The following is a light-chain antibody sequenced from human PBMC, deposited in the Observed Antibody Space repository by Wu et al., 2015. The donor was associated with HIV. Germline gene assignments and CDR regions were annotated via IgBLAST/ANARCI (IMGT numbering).Light chain of an antibody. CDR1: QAISRY. CDR2: AAS. J-gene: IGKJ5*01. V-gene: IGKV1-9*01. Sequence: FLSASVETESFSLAASQAISRYLDLVSXKPGKAPKLLIYAASSLQSGVPSRFSGSGSETGFTLTIDSLQPEDFATYFCQRGITFGQGTRLEIK. CDR3: QRGIT.